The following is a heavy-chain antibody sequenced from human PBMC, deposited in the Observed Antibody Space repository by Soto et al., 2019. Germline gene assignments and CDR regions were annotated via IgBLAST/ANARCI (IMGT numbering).Heavy chain of an antibody. CDR3: ARAREPEYSSSIFFDY. D-gene: IGHD6-6*01. Sequence: EVQLVEAGEGLIQPGGSLRLSCAVSGLTVSRTQMSWVRQAPGKGLQWVSVIYSGGSTYYANAVKGRFTISRDISENTVYLELDKLTVDDTAVYYCARAREPEYSSSIFFDYWGRGTLVTVSS. V-gene: IGHV3-53*01. CDR2: IYSGGST. J-gene: IGHJ4*02. CDR1: GLTVSRTQ.